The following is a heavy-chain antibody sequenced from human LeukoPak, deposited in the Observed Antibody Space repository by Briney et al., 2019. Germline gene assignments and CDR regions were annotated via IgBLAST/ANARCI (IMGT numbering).Heavy chain of an antibody. CDR3: ARASPERYGDFDI. J-gene: IGHJ3*02. CDR2: TKTDGSST. Sequence: PGGSLRLSCAASGFTFSTYWMHWVRQGPGKGLVWVSRTKTDGSSTNYADSVKGRFTISRDNAKNTLYLQMNSLRVEDTAVYYCARASPERYGDFDIWGQGTMVTVSS. D-gene: IGHD4/OR15-4a*01. CDR1: GFTFSTYW. V-gene: IGHV3-74*01.